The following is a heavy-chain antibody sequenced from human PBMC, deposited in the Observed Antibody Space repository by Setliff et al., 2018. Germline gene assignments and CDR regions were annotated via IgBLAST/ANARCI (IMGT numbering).Heavy chain of an antibody. V-gene: IGHV3-23*01. CDR3: AGQGPIFGSGLIPGFDQ. D-gene: IGHD3-3*01. J-gene: IGHJ4*02. CDR2: VCVSGDNT. Sequence: GGSLRLSCAASGLTFNSYAMSWVRQAPGKGLEWVSTVCVSGDNTYYTDSVKGRFTTSRDNSKNTLSLQMSSLRTEDTAIYFCAGQGPIFGSGLIPGFDQWGQGTMVTVSS. CDR1: GLTFNSYA.